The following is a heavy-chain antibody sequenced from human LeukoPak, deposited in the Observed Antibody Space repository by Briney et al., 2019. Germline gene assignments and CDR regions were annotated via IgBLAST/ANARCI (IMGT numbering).Heavy chain of an antibody. Sequence: IPSETLSLTCAVYGGSFSGYYWSWIRQPPGKGLEWIGEINHSGSTNYNPSLKSRVTISVDTSKNQFSLKLSSVTAADTALDYCARVGYEAWREYGDPFDYWGQGTLVTVSS. J-gene: IGHJ4*02. CDR1: GGSFSGYY. CDR3: ARVGYEAWREYGDPFDY. V-gene: IGHV4-34*01. D-gene: IGHD4-17*01. CDR2: INHSGST.